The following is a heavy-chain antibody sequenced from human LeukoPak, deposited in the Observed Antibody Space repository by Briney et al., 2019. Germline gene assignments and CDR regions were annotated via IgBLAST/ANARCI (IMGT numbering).Heavy chain of an antibody. J-gene: IGHJ5*02. V-gene: IGHV4-61*08. CDR3: ARYSSSSFDP. D-gene: IGHD6-13*01. CDR2: IYYSGST. Sequence: PSETLSLTCTVSGGSISSGGYYWSWIRQHPGKGLEWIGYIYYSGSTNYNPSLKSRVTISVDTSKNQFSLKLSSVTAADTAVYYCARYSSSSFDPWGQGTLVTVSS. CDR1: GGSISSGGYY.